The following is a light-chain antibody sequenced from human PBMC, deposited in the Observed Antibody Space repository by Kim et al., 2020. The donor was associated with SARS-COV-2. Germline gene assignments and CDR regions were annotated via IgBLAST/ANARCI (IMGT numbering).Light chain of an antibody. J-gene: IGLJ3*02. Sequence: SYELTQPPSVSVSPGQTARITCSGDALPKQYAYWYQQKPGQAPVLVIYKDSERPSGIPERFSGSSSGTTVTLTISGVKAEDEADYYCQSADSSGTYGFGGGTQLTVL. CDR3: QSADSSGTYG. CDR1: ALPKQY. V-gene: IGLV3-25*03. CDR2: KDS.